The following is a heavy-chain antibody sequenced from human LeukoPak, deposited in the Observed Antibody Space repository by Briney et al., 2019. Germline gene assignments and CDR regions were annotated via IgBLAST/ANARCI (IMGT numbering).Heavy chain of an antibody. J-gene: IGHJ4*02. D-gene: IGHD6-19*01. CDR2: IGPSGDKT. Sequence: GGSLRLSCAASGYTFHIHGMNWVRQAPGKGPEWVSGIGPSGDKTYYADSVKGRFTISRDNSENKVYPQMNSLRVEDTALYYCAKDIDWLAFEDWGQGTLVTVSS. CDR1: GYTFHIHG. CDR3: AKDIDWLAFED. V-gene: IGHV3-23*01.